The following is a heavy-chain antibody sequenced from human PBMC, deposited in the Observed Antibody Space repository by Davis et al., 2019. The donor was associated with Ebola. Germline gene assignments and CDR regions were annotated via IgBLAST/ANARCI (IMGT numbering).Heavy chain of an antibody. CDR2: IDRDGSST. D-gene: IGHD6-19*01. CDR1: GFTFSSYR. J-gene: IGHJ4*02. V-gene: IGHV3-74*01. CDR3: ARVGIAVALSTDY. Sequence: GESLKISCAVSGFTFSSYRMHWVRQLPGTGLVWVSRIDRDGSSTDYAGSVKGRFTISRDNAKNSLYLQMNSLRDEDTAVYYCARVGIAVALSTDYWGQGTLVTVSS.